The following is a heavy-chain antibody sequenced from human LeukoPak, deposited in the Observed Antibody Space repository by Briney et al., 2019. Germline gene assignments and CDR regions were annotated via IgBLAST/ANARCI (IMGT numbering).Heavy chain of an antibody. D-gene: IGHD3-3*01. Sequence: GGSLRLSCAASGFTFNKQGMHWVRQAPGKGLEWFSFIRNDGNDKYYADSVKGRFTISRDNSKNTLYLQMNSLRPEDTSLYSCVRDFEWSFDTWDQGTLVTVSS. CDR2: IRNDGNDK. CDR3: VRDFEWSFDT. J-gene: IGHJ4*02. CDR1: GFTFNKQG. V-gene: IGHV3-30*02.